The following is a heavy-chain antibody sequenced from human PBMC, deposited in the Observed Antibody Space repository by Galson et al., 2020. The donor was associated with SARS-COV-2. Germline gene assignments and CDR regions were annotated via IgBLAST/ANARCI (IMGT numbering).Heavy chain of an antibody. CDR1: GGSFSGYY. CDR3: ASAGYYYGSGSYSYYYYGMDV. V-gene: IGHV4-34*01. CDR2: INHSGSP. D-gene: IGHD3-10*01. Sequence: SETLSLTCAVYGGSFSGYYWSWIHQPPGKGLEWIGEINHSGSPNYNPSLKSRVTISVDTSKNQFSLKLSSVTAADTAVYYCASAGYYYGSGSYSYYYYGMDVWGQGTTVTVSS. J-gene: IGHJ6*02.